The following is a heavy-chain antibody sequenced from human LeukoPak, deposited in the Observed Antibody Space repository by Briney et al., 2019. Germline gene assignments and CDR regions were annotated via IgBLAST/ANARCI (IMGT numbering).Heavy chain of an antibody. CDR3: ARLYGAAGHWYFDL. D-gene: IGHD6-13*01. Sequence: PSETLSLTCTVSGGSISSYYWSWIRQPPGKGLEWIGYIYYSGSTIYNPSLKSRVTISVDTSKNQFSLKLSSVTAADTAVYYCARLYGAAGHWYFDLWGRGTLVTVSS. V-gene: IGHV4-59*08. CDR1: GGSISSYY. J-gene: IGHJ2*01. CDR2: IYYSGST.